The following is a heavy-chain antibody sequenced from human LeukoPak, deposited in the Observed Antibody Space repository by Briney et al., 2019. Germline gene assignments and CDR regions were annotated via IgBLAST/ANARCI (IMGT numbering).Heavy chain of an antibody. V-gene: IGHV1-69*13. CDR3: ARDRGGGRAADCWYFDL. Sequence: SVKVSCKASGGTFSSYAISWVRQAPGQGLEWMGGIIPIFGTANYAQKFQGRVTITADESTSTAYMELSSLRSEDTAVYYCARDRGGGRAADCWYFDLWGRGTLVTVSS. CDR2: IIPIFGTA. J-gene: IGHJ2*01. D-gene: IGHD2-15*01. CDR1: GGTFSSYA.